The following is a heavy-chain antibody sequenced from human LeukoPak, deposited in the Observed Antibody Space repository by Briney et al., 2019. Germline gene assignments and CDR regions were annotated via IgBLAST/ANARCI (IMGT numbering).Heavy chain of an antibody. CDR3: ARHGRGYYYDSSGFS. J-gene: IGHJ5*02. D-gene: IGHD3-22*01. V-gene: IGHV4-39*01. CDR1: GGSIRSSSYY. CDR2: ISYSGNT. Sequence: SETLSLTCTVSGGSIRSSSYYRGWIRQPPGKGLEWIGSISYSGNTYYNPSLKSRVTMSVDTSKNQFSLKLSSVTAADTVVYYCARHGRGYYYDSSGFSWGQGTLVTVSS.